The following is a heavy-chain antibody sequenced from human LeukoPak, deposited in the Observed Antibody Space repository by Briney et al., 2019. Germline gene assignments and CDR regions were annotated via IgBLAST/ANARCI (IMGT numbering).Heavy chain of an antibody. CDR1: GYTFTSYA. J-gene: IGHJ4*02. Sequence: GASVKLSCKAAGYTFTSYAMTWVREAPGHRLEWMGWFNAGIGNTKYSQKFQARVTSTRDTSASTAYMDLSSLRSDDTAVYYCAEIYCSRGSCYSGFDYWGQGTLVTVSS. V-gene: IGHV1-3*01. D-gene: IGHD2-15*01. CDR2: FNAGIGNT. CDR3: AEIYCSRGSCYSGFDY.